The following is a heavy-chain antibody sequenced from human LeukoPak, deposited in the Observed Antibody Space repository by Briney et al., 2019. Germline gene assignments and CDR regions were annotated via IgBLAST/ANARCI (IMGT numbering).Heavy chain of an antibody. D-gene: IGHD5-24*01. CDR2: INHDGSEK. Sequence: PGGSLRLSCAASGFTFSSYWMSWVRQAPGKELEWVADINHDGSEKYYVDSVKGRFTISRDNAKNSLYMQMNSLRAEDTAVYYCARDPTRRYDYWGQGTLVTVFS. CDR1: GFTFSSYW. CDR3: ARDPTRRYDY. V-gene: IGHV3-7*01. J-gene: IGHJ4*02.